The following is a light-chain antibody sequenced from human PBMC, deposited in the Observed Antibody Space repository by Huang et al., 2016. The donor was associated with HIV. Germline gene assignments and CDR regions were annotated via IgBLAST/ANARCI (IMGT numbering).Light chain of an antibody. CDR1: QDINNY. CDR2: DAS. Sequence: DIQMTQSPSSLSASVGDRVTMTCQASQDINNYLNWYQQKPGKTPKLLIYDASSMETGVPSRFSGSGSGTDFTFTISSLQPEDIGTYYCQQYDSLVTFGGGTRVEIK. CDR3: QQYDSLVT. V-gene: IGKV1-33*01. J-gene: IGKJ4*01.